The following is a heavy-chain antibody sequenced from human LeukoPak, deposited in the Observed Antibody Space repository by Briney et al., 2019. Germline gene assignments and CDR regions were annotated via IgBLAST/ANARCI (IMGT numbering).Heavy chain of an antibody. Sequence: ASVKVSCKASGGTFSSYAIGWVRQAPGQGLEWMGGIIPIFGTANYAQKFQGRVTITADESTSTAYMELSSLRSEDTAVYYCALVVAANYGMDVWGKGTTVTVSS. CDR2: IIPIFGTA. D-gene: IGHD2-15*01. CDR1: GGTFSSYA. V-gene: IGHV1-69*13. J-gene: IGHJ6*04. CDR3: ALVVAANYGMDV.